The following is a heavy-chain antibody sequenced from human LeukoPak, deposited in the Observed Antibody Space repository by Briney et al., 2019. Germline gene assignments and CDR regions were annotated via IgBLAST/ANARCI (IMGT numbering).Heavy chain of an antibody. CDR1: GGSFSGYY. CDR3: ARHPRGRMAPGGLH. J-gene: IGHJ4*02. V-gene: IGHV4-34*01. D-gene: IGHD1-26*01. CDR2: IYYSGST. Sequence: SETLSLTCAVYGGSFSGYYWSWIRQPPGKGLEYIGIIYYSGSTYYNPSLKSRVTISVDTSKNQFSLKLTSVTAADTAVYCARHPRGRMAPGGLHWGQGTLVTVSS.